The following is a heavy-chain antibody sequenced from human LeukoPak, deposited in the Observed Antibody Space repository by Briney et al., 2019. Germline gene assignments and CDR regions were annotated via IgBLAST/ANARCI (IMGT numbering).Heavy chain of an antibody. Sequence: PGGSLRLSCAASGFILSNYEMNWVRPAPGKGREWISYINSGGTPIYYADPVKGRFTMSRDYAKNSLYLQMNSLRAEDTAVYYCARDFSGWSVDPWGQGTLVTVSS. CDR2: INSGGTPI. D-gene: IGHD6-19*01. V-gene: IGHV3-48*03. J-gene: IGHJ5*02. CDR3: ARDFSGWSVDP. CDR1: GFILSNYE.